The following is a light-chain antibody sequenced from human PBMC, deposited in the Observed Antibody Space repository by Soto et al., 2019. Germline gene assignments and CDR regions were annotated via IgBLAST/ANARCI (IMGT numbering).Light chain of an antibody. CDR3: CSYAGSSTWV. CDR1: SSDVGSYNL. CDR2: EGS. J-gene: IGLJ3*02. Sequence: QAVVTQPASVSGSPGQSITISCTGTSSDVGSYNLVSWYQQHPGKAPKLMIYEGSKRPSGVSNRFSGSKSDNTASLTISGLQAEDEADYYCCSYAGSSTWVFGGGTKLTVL. V-gene: IGLV2-23*01.